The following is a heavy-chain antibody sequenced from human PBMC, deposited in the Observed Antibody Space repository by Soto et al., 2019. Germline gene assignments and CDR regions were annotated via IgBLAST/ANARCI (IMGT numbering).Heavy chain of an antibody. Sequence: ASVKVSCKASGYTFTSYYMHWVRQAPGQGLEWMGIINPSGGSTSYAQKFQGRVTMTRDTSTSTVYMELSSLRSEDTAVYYCARDLIVVVPAAPDFDYWGQGTLVTVSS. CDR1: GYTFTSYY. CDR3: ARDLIVVVPAAPDFDY. J-gene: IGHJ4*02. D-gene: IGHD2-2*01. CDR2: INPSGGST. V-gene: IGHV1-46*01.